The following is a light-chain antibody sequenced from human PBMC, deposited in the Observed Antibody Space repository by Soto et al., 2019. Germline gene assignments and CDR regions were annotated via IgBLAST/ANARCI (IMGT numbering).Light chain of an antibody. CDR1: QSIASY. Sequence: DIQMTQSPSSLSASVGDRVTITCRASQSIASYLNWYQQKPGKAPNLLIYAASALQSGVPSRFSGSGSGTDVTLTISSLQPEDFASYYCQQSYNTLYTFGQGTKLEIK. CDR2: AAS. CDR3: QQSYNTLYT. J-gene: IGKJ2*01. V-gene: IGKV1-39*01.